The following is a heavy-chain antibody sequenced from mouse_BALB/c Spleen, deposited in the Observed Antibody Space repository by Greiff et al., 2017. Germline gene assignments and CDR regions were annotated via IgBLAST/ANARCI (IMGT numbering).Heavy chain of an antibody. Sequence: EVQLQQSGPELVKPGASVKISCKASGYSFTGYFMNWVMQSHGKSLEWIGRINPYNGDTFYNQKFKGKATLTVDKSSSTAHMELRSLASEDSAVYYCANDGYYDYSYFDVWGAGTTVTVSS. CDR2: INPYNGDT. CDR3: ANDGYYDYSYFDV. V-gene: IGHV1-20*02. CDR1: GYSFTGYF. D-gene: IGHD2-3*01. J-gene: IGHJ1*01.